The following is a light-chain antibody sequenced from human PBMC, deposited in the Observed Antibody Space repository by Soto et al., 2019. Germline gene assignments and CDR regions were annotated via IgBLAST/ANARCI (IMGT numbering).Light chain of an antibody. CDR3: QQYYETPPYT. J-gene: IGKJ2*01. V-gene: IGKV4-1*01. CDR1: QSIFYSSNNKNY. Sequence: DIGMTQSPDSLAVSLGERATINCKSSQSIFYSSNNKNYLAWYQQKPGHPPKLLIYWASTRESGVPDRFSGSGSGTDFTLTISSLQAEDVAVYYCQQYYETPPYTFGQGTKLEIK. CDR2: WAS.